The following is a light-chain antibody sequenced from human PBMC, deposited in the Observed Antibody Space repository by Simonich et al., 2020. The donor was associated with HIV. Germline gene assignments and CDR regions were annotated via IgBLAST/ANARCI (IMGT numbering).Light chain of an antibody. CDR1: YTDVGAYNY. J-gene: IGLJ3*02. Sequence: QSALTQPASVSGSPGQSITISCTGTYTDVGAYNYVSWYQQFPGKAPKLLIYDVGKRPSGVSSRFSGSKSGNAASLTISGLQAEDEADYYCSSYTSITTWVFGEGTKLTVL. V-gene: IGLV2-14*01. CDR2: DVG. CDR3: SSYTSITTWV.